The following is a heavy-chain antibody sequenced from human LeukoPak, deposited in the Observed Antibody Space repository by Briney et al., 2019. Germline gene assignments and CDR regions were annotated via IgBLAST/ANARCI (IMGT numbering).Heavy chain of an antibody. Sequence: PGRSLRLSCAASGFTFSDYAMHWIRQAPGQGLEWLGWMSANSGNTGYAQKFQGRVTMTRTTSISTAFMELSRLTFEDTAVYYCVRTPPKGDIDYWGQGTLVTVSS. D-gene: IGHD2-21*02. J-gene: IGHJ4*02. CDR1: GFTFSDYA. CDR2: MSANSGNT. CDR3: VRTPPKGDIDY. V-gene: IGHV1-8*02.